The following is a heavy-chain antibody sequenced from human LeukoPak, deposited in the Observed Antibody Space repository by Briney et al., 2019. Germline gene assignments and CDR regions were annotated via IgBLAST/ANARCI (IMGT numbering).Heavy chain of an antibody. Sequence: PGGSLRLSCAASGFTFSDYAMHWVRQAPGKGLEYVSAISSGGGRTYYANSVKGRFTISRDSSENTLYLQMGSLRAEDMAVYYCAKDRLWEKDADDAFDIWGQGTMVTVSS. V-gene: IGHV3-64*01. CDR3: AKDRLWEKDADDAFDI. CDR1: GFTFSDYA. CDR2: ISSGGGRT. D-gene: IGHD1-26*01. J-gene: IGHJ3*02.